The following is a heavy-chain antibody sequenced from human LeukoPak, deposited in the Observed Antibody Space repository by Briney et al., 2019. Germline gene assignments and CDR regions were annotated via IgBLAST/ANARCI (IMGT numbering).Heavy chain of an antibody. CDR3: ARASDPWLQLT. V-gene: IGHV3-7*05. CDR1: GXTFSNYW. Sequence: GGSLRLSCAASGXTFSNYWMIWVRQALGKGLEWVGNIKQDGSEKRYADSVRGRFSISRDNAQTSLYLQMNSLRAEDTAVYYCARASDPWLQLTWGQGTLVTVSS. J-gene: IGHJ5*02. CDR2: IKQDGSEK. D-gene: IGHD5-24*01.